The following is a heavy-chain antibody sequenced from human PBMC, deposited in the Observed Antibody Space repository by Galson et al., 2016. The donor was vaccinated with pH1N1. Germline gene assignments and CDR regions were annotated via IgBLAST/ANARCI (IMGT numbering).Heavy chain of an antibody. Sequence: SLRLSCAASGFTFSAYWMHWVRQAPGKGLVWVSRVYTDGGRTGYADSVRGRFTASRDNAENSLYLQMHSLRAEDTAVYYCARTRGYSYGSFDYWGQGTLVTVSS. CDR1: GFTFSAYW. CDR3: ARTRGYSYGSFDY. V-gene: IGHV3-74*01. CDR2: VYTDGGRT. J-gene: IGHJ4*02. D-gene: IGHD5-18*01.